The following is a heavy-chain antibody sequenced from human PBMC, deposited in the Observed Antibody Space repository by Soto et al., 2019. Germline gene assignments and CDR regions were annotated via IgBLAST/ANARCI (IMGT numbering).Heavy chain of an antibody. J-gene: IGHJ5*02. Sequence: QLQLQESGPGLVKPSETLSLTCTVSGGSISSSSYYWGWIRQPPGKGLEWIGSNYYSGSTYYNPSLKSRVTISVDTSKNQFSLKLSSVTAADTAVYYCARQRRGNWFDPWGQGTLVTVSS. CDR1: GGSISSSSYY. CDR3: ARQRRGNWFDP. CDR2: NYYSGST. V-gene: IGHV4-39*01.